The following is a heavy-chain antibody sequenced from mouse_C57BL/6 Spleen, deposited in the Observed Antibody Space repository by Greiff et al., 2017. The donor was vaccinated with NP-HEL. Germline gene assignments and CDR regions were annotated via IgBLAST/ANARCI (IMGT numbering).Heavy chain of an antibody. D-gene: IGHD1-1*01. CDR2: IYPGSGNT. Sequence: VMLVESGAELVRPGASVKLSCKASGYTFTDYYINWVKQRPGQGLEWIARIYPGSGNTYYNEKFKGKATLTAEKSSSTAYMQLSSLTSEDSAVYFCSRTITTVVPTAMDYWGQGTSVTVSS. J-gene: IGHJ4*01. V-gene: IGHV1-76*01. CDR1: GYTFTDYY. CDR3: SRTITTVVPTAMDY.